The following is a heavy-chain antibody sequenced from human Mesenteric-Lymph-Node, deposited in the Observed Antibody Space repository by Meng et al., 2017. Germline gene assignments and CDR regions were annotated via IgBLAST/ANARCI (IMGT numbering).Heavy chain of an antibody. J-gene: IGHJ4*02. Sequence: ASVKVSCKASGYTFTSYGISWVRQAPGQGLEWMGWISAYNGNTNYAQKPQGRVTMTQDTSTSTAYMELRSLRSDDTAVYYCARSFRSITMRGGASNYWGQGTLVTVSS. D-gene: IGHD3-22*01. CDR3: ARSFRSITMRGGASNY. CDR1: GYTFTSYG. CDR2: ISAYNGNT. V-gene: IGHV1-18*01.